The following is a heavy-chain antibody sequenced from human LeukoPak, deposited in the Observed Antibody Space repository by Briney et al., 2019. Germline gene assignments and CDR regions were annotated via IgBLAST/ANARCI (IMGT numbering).Heavy chain of an antibody. V-gene: IGHV3-21*01. CDR1: GFTFSSYA. J-gene: IGHJ4*02. CDR3: ARDSVGATGRGLDY. Sequence: PGGSLRLSCAASGFTFSSYAMSWVRQAPGKGLEWVSSISSSSSYIYYADSVKGRFTISRDNAKNSLYLQMNSLRAEDTAVYYCARDSVGATGRGLDYWGQGTLVTVSS. CDR2: ISSSSSYI. D-gene: IGHD1-26*01.